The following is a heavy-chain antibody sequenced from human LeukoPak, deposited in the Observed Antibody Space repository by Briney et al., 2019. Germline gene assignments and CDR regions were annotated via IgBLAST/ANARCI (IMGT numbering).Heavy chain of an antibody. V-gene: IGHV3-48*03. CDR2: ISSSGSTI. J-gene: IGHJ6*03. Sequence: GGSLRLSCAASGFTFDDYGMSWVRQAPGKGLEWVSYISSSGSTIYYADSVKGRFTISRDNAKNSLYLQMNSLRAEDTAVYYCARPYRYYYYYMDVWGKGTTVTVSS. D-gene: IGHD4-11*01. CDR1: GFTFDDYG. CDR3: ARPYRYYYYYMDV.